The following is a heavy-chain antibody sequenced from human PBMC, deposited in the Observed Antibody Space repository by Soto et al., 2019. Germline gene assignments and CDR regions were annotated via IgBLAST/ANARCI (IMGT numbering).Heavy chain of an antibody. D-gene: IGHD3-10*01. CDR3: ARGDTAGVNN. J-gene: IGHJ4*02. CDR2: MQPSSGRT. V-gene: IGHV1-8*01. CDR1: GYSFTSLD. Sequence: QVQLVQSGAEVREPGASVKVSCKDSGYSFTSLDINWVRQTTGQGLEWMGWMQPSSGRTGYAQKFQGRATMTRDTPRNTAYMELSSLTSEDTAFYFCARGDTAGVNNWCQGTLVTVSS.